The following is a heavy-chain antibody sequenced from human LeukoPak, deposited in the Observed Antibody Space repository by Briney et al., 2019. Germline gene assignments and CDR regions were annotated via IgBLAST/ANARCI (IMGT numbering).Heavy chain of an antibody. Sequence: SETLSLTCAVYGGSFSGYYWSWIRQPPGKGLEWIGEINHSGSTNYNPSLKSRVTISVDTSKNQFSLKLSSVTAADTAVYYCASLPLTTFIPWGQGTLVTVSS. V-gene: IGHV4-34*01. CDR3: ASLPLTTFIP. CDR2: INHSGST. CDR1: GGSFSGYY. J-gene: IGHJ5*02. D-gene: IGHD3-16*01.